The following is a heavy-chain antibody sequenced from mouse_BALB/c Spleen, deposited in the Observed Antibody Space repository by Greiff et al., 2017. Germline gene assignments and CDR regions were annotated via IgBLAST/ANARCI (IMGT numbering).Heavy chain of an antibody. D-gene: IGHD1-2*01. Sequence: EVQLVESGGGLVQPGGSRKLSCAASGFTFSSFGMHWVRQAPEKGLEWVAYISSGSSTIYYADTVKGRFTISRDNPKNTLFLQMTSLRSEDTAMYYCARFYGPYAMDDWGQGTSVTVSS. CDR1: GFTFSSFG. CDR3: ARFYGPYAMDD. CDR2: ISSGSSTI. V-gene: IGHV5-17*02. J-gene: IGHJ4*01.